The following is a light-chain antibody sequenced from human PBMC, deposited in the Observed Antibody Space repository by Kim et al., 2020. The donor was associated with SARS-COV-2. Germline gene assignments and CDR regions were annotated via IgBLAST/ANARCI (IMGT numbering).Light chain of an antibody. Sequence: EIVMTQSPATLSVSPGERVTLSCRASQSVGTTVDWYQQRPGQAPTLLIYSASTRATGVPPTFSGSGSGTEFTLTISSLQSEDFALYYCQQYNNWQWSFGQGTKVDIK. CDR1: QSVGTT. CDR2: SAS. CDR3: QQYNNWQWS. V-gene: IGKV3-15*01. J-gene: IGKJ1*01.